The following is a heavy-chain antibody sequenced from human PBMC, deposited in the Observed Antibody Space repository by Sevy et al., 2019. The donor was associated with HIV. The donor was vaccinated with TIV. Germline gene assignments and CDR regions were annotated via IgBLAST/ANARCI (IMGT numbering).Heavy chain of an antibody. J-gene: IGHJ4*02. Sequence: GESLKISCKGSGYSFTSYWIGWVRQMPGKGLEWMGIIYPGDSDTRYSQSFQGQVTISADKSITTAYLQWSSRKASDTAMYYCARFRQQLADYWGQGTLVTVSS. CDR1: GYSFTSYW. CDR3: ARFRQQLADY. V-gene: IGHV5-51*01. D-gene: IGHD6-13*01. CDR2: IYPGDSDT.